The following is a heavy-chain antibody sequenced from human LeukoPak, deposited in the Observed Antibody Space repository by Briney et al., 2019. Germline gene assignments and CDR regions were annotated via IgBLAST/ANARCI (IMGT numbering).Heavy chain of an antibody. Sequence: ASVKVSCKASGYTFTSYGISWVRQAPGQGLEWMGWISAYNGNTNYAQKLQGRVTMTTDTSTSTAYMELRSLRSDDTAVYYCARERAVAGTSDYYYYGMDVWGQGTTVTVSS. CDR1: GYTFTSYG. V-gene: IGHV1-18*01. CDR2: ISAYNGNT. J-gene: IGHJ6*02. CDR3: ARERAVAGTSDYYYYGMDV. D-gene: IGHD6-19*01.